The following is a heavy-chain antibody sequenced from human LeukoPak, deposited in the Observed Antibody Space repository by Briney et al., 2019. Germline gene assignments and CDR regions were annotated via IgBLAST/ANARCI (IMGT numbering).Heavy chain of an antibody. V-gene: IGHV3-30*14. Sequence: SLRLSCTASGFTFSDYAMHWVRQAPGKGLEWVAVITYDGGQEYYADSVRGRFTISRDNSKNMLYLQMNSLTPEDTAVYYCARTDPPADWFGPWGQGTLVTVSS. D-gene: IGHD6-19*01. J-gene: IGHJ5*02. CDR2: ITYDGGQE. CDR3: ARTDPPADWFGP. CDR1: GFTFSDYA.